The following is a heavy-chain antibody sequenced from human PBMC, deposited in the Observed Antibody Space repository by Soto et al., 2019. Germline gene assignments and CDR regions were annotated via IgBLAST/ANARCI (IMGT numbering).Heavy chain of an antibody. CDR1: GFTVSSDH. CDR3: AREAAGFDL. CDR2: MYYGGTT. D-gene: IGHD6-13*01. Sequence: EMQLVETGGGLIQPGGSLRLSCAASGFTVSSDHMSWVRQAPGKGLEWISVMYYGGTTYYADSVQGRFTISRDSSTNTLYLQMTDLIADDTAVYYCAREAAGFDLWGQGTMVTVAS. J-gene: IGHJ3*01. V-gene: IGHV3-53*02.